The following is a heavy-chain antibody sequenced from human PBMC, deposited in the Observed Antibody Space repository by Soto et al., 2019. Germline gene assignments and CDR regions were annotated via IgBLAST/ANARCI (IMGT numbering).Heavy chain of an antibody. CDR1: GGSISSSNW. D-gene: IGHD3-10*01. Sequence: TLSLTCAVSGGSISSSNWWSWVRQPPGKGLEWIGEIYHSGSTNYNPSLKSRVTISVDKSKNQFSLKLSSVTAADTAVYYCARDLEYYYGSGTNWFDPWGQGTLVTVSS. J-gene: IGHJ5*02. CDR2: IYHSGST. CDR3: ARDLEYYYGSGTNWFDP. V-gene: IGHV4-4*02.